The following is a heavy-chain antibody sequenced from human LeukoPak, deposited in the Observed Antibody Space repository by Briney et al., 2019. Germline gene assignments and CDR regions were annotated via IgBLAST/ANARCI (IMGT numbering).Heavy chain of an antibody. CDR2: ISSRSSYI. CDR1: GFSSSSYR. D-gene: IGHD3-3*01. CDR3: ARDYDFWSGYLGY. J-gene: IGHJ4*02. Sequence: RGSLRLSCAPSGFSSSSYRMNWVRPAPGEGLEWVSSISSRSSYIYYADTVKGRFTISRDTAKNSLYLQMNSLRAEDTAVYYCARDYDFWSGYLGYWGQGTLVTVSS. V-gene: IGHV3-21*01.